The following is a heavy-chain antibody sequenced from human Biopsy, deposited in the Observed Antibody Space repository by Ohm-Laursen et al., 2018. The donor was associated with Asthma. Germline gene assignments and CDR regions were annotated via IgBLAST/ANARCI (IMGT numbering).Heavy chain of an antibody. CDR1: GGSMSSSSYY. CDR3: ARHWDWGSFFDY. D-gene: IGHD7-27*01. CDR2: ISYTGSA. V-gene: IGHV4-39*01. Sequence: PSDTLSLTCTVSGGSMSSSSYYWGWIRQPPGKGLEWMGSISYTGSAYHNPSLKSRVPISVDTSKNHFSLRLSSVTAADTAVYYCARHWDWGSFFDYWGQGTPATVSS. J-gene: IGHJ4*02.